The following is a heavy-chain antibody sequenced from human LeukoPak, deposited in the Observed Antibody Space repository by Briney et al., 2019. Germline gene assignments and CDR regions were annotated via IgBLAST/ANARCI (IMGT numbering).Heavy chain of an antibody. CDR1: GFTFSSYG. D-gene: IGHD3-10*01. CDR3: AREKSPYYYGSGSYYTYNWFDP. J-gene: IGHJ5*02. CDR2: IWYDGSNK. V-gene: IGHV3-33*08. Sequence: GRSLRLSCVASGFTFSSYGMHWVHQAPGKGLEWVAVIWYDGSNKYYADSVKGRFTISRDNSKNTLYLQMNSLRAEDTAVYYCAREKSPYYYGSGSYYTYNWFDPWGQGTLVTVSS.